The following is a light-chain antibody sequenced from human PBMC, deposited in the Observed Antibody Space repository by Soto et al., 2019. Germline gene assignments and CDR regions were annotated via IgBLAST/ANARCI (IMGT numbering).Light chain of an antibody. J-gene: IGKJ5*01. CDR2: GAS. Sequence: EILLPPSNGTLSWSPEDRATLSCGGSQSVTSNYLAWYQQKPGQSPRLLISGASSRAAGISDKFSGSGTGTDFTLTISSLEPEDFAGYFSHLYGTFPLPLAQGTRLEIK. CDR3: HLYGTFPLP. CDR1: QSVTSNY. V-gene: IGKV3-20*01.